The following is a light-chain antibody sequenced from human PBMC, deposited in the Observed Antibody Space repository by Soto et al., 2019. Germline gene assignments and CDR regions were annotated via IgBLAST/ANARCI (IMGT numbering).Light chain of an antibody. V-gene: IGKV1-39*01. Sequence: DIQMTQSPSSLSASVGDRVSMTCRASQTIGTNLHWYQQKPGKAPKFLIYGASTLQGGMPSRFSGGGSGTDFTLTISSLQPEDFATYFCQHNYSTPPTFGQGTKVESK. CDR3: QHNYSTPPT. CDR2: GAS. J-gene: IGKJ1*01. CDR1: QTIGTN.